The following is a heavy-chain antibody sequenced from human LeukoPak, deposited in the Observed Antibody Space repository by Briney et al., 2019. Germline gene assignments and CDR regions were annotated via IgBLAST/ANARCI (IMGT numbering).Heavy chain of an antibody. CDR3: ARHASYYDILTGYYKTPFDL. CDR2: IYYSGST. V-gene: IGHV4-39*01. Sequence: SETLSLTCTVSGGSISSGTYYWGWIRQPPGKGLEWIGSIYYSGSTYYNPSLKSRVTISVDTPKNQFSLKLSSVTAADTAVYYCARHASYYDILTGYYKTPFDLWGRGTLVTVSS. J-gene: IGHJ2*01. D-gene: IGHD3-9*01. CDR1: GGSISSGTYY.